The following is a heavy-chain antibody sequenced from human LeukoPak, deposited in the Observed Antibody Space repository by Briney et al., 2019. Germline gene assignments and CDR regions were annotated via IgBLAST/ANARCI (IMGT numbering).Heavy chain of an antibody. Sequence: GGPLRLSCEASGFTFSSYAMSWVRQAPGKGLEWVSSIGASGGGIFYADSVKGRFTISRDNSKNTLYLQMNGLRAEDTAVYYCAKEFDSWSRSHYSYWGQGTLVTVSS. CDR2: IGASGGGI. D-gene: IGHD3-3*01. CDR3: AKEFDSWSRSHYSY. CDR1: GFTFSSYA. V-gene: IGHV3-23*01. J-gene: IGHJ4*02.